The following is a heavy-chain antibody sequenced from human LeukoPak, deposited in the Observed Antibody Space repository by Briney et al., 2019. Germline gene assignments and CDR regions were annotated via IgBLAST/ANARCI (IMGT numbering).Heavy chain of an antibody. D-gene: IGHD6-13*01. V-gene: IGHV3-7*01. CDR2: INQGGSGK. Sequence: PGGSLRLSCAASGFTFSNYWMSWVRQAPGEGLEWVANINQGGSGKYYLDSVKGRFSISRDNAKNSLFLQMDSPRADDTAVYYCARDRKSSAGSDFWGQGTRVTVSS. CDR3: ARDRKSSAGSDF. CDR1: GFTFSNYW. J-gene: IGHJ4*02.